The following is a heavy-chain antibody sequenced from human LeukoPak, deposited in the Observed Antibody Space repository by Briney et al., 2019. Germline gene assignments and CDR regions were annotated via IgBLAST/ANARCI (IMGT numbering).Heavy chain of an antibody. Sequence: GESLQISCQGSGSSFTSYWIGWVRQLPGKGLEWMGTIYPGDSDTRYSPSFQGQVTISADKSISTAYLQWSSLKASDTAMYYCARCSAVVVVAATLGCYMDVWGKGTTVTVSS. CDR2: IYPGDSDT. D-gene: IGHD2-15*01. CDR1: GSSFTSYW. J-gene: IGHJ6*03. CDR3: ARCSAVVVVAATLGCYMDV. V-gene: IGHV5-51*01.